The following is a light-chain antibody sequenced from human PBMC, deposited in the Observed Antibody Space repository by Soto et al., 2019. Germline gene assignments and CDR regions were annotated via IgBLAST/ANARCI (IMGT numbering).Light chain of an antibody. CDR1: QSVGSN. J-gene: IGKJ4*01. CDR3: QQYEDWPPQLT. Sequence: EIVMTQSPATLSVSPGEGATLSCRAGQSVGSNLAWYQQKPGQAPRLLIYGASTRATGVPARFSGSGSGTEFTLTISSPQSEDFAVYYCQQYEDWPPQLTFGGGTKVEIK. CDR2: GAS. V-gene: IGKV3-15*01.